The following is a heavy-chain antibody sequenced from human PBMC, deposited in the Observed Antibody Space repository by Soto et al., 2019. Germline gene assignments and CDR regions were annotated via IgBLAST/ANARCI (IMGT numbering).Heavy chain of an antibody. J-gene: IGHJ3*02. Sequence: QVQLVQSGAEMKRPGASVKVSCKSFGYTFTGYDIHWVRQAPGQGLEWMGWLNHESGGTDYAEKFEDWHTMTSDTSICTAYMELRRLKYDDTAIYYCVRGMTSNQHPRDAFDIWGQGTLVTVSS. V-gene: IGHV1-2*04. CDR2: LNHESGGT. CDR3: VRGMTSNQHPRDAFDI. D-gene: IGHD2-2*01. CDR1: GYTFTGYD.